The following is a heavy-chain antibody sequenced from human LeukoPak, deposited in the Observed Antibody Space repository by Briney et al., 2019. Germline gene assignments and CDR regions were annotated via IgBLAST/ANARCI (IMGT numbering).Heavy chain of an antibody. CDR2: ISYDGSNK. V-gene: IGHV3-30*01. J-gene: IGHJ4*02. CDR1: GFTFSSYA. CDR3: AREGRRLWSDFDY. Sequence: PGGSLRLSCAASGFTFSSYALRWVRQAPGEGVEWVAVISYDGSNKYYADSVKGRFTISRDNSKNTLYLQMNSLRAEDTAVYYCAREGRRLWSDFDYWGQGTLVTVSS. D-gene: IGHD5-18*01.